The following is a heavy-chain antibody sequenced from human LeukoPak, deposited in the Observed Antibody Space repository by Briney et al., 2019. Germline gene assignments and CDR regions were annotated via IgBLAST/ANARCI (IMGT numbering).Heavy chain of an antibody. CDR2: INHSGST. CDR3: ARRFHYYYGSGSFDY. CDR1: GGSFSGYY. D-gene: IGHD3-10*01. V-gene: IGHV4-34*01. Sequence: SETLSLTCAVYGGSFSGYYWSWIRQPPGKGLEWIGEINHSGSTNYNPSLKSRVTISVDTSKNQFSLKLSSVTAADTAVYYCARRFHYYYGSGSFDYWGQGTLVTVSS. J-gene: IGHJ4*02.